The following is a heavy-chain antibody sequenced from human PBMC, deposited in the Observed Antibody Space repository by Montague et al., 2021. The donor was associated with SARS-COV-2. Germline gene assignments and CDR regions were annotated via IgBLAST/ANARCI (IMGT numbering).Heavy chain of an antibody. CDR1: GGSMRSYY. CDR2: IYSSGST. J-gene: IGHJ4*02. V-gene: IGHV4-4*07. Sequence: SQTLSLTCTVSGGSMRSYYWSWIRQPAGQGLEWIGRIYSSGSTNYKPSLNSRITMSVDTSRNQFSLKVTSVTAADTAVYYCARDLGAPDCYFDSWGQGTLVTVSS. CDR3: ARDLGAPDCYFDS. D-gene: IGHD3-16*01.